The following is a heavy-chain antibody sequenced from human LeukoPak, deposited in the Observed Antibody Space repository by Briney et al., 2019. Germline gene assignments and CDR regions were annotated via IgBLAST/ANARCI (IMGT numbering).Heavy chain of an antibody. V-gene: IGHV3-48*02. J-gene: IGHJ4*02. Sequence: GGSLRLSCAASGFXFSSYSINWVRQAPGKGLEWVSYISSSSSTKYYADSVKGRFTISRDNAKNSLYLQMNSLRDEDTAVYYCARDLPPGSSGWYLGYWGQGTLVTVSS. CDR2: ISSSSSTK. CDR1: GFXFSSYS. CDR3: ARDLPPGSSGWYLGY. D-gene: IGHD6-19*01.